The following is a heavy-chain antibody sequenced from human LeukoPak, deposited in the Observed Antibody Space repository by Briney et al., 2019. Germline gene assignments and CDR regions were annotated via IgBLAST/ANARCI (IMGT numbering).Heavy chain of an antibody. J-gene: IGHJ4*02. CDR1: GFTFSRYD. V-gene: IGHV3-13*01. D-gene: IGHD2-15*01. Sequence: GGSLRLSCAGSGFTFSRYDMHWVRQSTGKGLEWVSGIGTGGDTFYLGSVKGRFTISRENAKNSLYLQMNSLRVGDTAVYYCARSVPGGDSWMGSIEYWGQGTLVTVPS. CDR2: IGTGGDT. CDR3: ARSVPGGDSWMGSIEY.